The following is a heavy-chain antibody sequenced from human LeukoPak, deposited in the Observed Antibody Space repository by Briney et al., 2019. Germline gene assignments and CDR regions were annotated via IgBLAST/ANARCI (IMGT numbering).Heavy chain of an antibody. V-gene: IGHV4-59*01. CDR1: GGSISSYY. CDR2: IYYSGST. J-gene: IGHJ4*02. D-gene: IGHD6-19*01. Sequence: PSETLSLTCTVSGGSISSYYWSWTRQPPGKGLEWIGYIYYSGSTNYNPSLKSRVTISVDTSKDQFSLKLSSVTAADTAVYYCARLIAVTGTILFDYWGQGTLVTVSS. CDR3: ARLIAVTGTILFDY.